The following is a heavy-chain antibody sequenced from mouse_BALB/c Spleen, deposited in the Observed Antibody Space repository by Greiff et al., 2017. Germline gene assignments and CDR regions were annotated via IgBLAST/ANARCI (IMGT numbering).Heavy chain of an antibody. D-gene: IGHD3-1*01. J-gene: IGHJ4*01. Sequence: VQLQQSGPSLVKPSQTLSLTCSVTGDSITSGYWNWIRKFPGNKLEYMGYISYSGSTYYNPSLKSRISITRDTSKNQYYLQLNSVTTEDTATYYCARLSSGYEGYAMDYWGQGTSVTVSS. CDR1: GDSITSGY. V-gene: IGHV3-8*02. CDR2: ISYSGST. CDR3: ARLSSGYEGYAMDY.